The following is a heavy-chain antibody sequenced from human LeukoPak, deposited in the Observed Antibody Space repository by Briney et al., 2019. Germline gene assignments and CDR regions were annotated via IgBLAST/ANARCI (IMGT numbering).Heavy chain of an antibody. J-gene: IGHJ3*02. D-gene: IGHD2-21*02. V-gene: IGHV3-21*01. CDR2: ISSGRNYI. Sequence: GGSLRLSCAASGCTFSYYSMNWVRQAPGKGLEWVWSISSGRNYIYYADSVKGRFTISRDNAKHSLYLQMNSLRAEDTAVYYCARDPFSTVVVTTIRGDAFDIWGRGTMVTVSS. CDR1: GCTFSYYS. CDR3: ARDPFSTVVVTTIRGDAFDI.